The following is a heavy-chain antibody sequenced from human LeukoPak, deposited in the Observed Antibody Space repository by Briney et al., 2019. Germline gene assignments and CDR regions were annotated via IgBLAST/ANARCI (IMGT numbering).Heavy chain of an antibody. CDR1: GYTFTSYG. D-gene: IGHD2-2*01. CDR2: IIPIFGTA. Sequence: SVKVSCKASGYTFTSYGISWVRQAPGQGLEWMGGIIPIFGTANYAQKFQGRVTITADESTSTAYMELSSLRSEDTAVYYCAQRDIVVVPAAHAGDAFDIWGQGTVVTVSS. J-gene: IGHJ3*02. CDR3: AQRDIVVVPAAHAGDAFDI. V-gene: IGHV1-69*13.